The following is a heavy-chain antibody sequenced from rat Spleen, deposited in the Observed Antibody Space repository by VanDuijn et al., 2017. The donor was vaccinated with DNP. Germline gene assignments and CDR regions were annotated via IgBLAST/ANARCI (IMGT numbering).Heavy chain of an antibody. CDR3: ATHRFGY. CDR1: GFTFSDYN. CDR2: STYDGSRT. J-gene: IGHJ3*01. V-gene: IGHV5S10*01. Sequence: EVQLVESGGGLVQPGRSLKLSCAASGFTFSDYNMAWVRQAPTKGLEWVATSTYDGSRTYYRESVKGRFVISRDNAKSTLFLQMDSLRSEDTATYYCATHRFGYWGQGTLVTVSS.